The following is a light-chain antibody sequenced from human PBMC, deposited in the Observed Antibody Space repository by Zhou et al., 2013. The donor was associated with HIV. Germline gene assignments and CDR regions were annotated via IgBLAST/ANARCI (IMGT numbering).Light chain of an antibody. J-gene: IGKJ3*01. CDR3: QQYYSSPFT. Sequence: AIRITQSPSSLSASTGDRVSITCRATQSVNTYLAWYQQKPGKAPNLLISAASTLKSGVPSRFSGSGSGTDFTLTISCLQSEDFATYYCQQYYSSPFTFGPGTRVDI. CDR2: AAS. V-gene: IGKV1-8*01. CDR1: QSVNTY.